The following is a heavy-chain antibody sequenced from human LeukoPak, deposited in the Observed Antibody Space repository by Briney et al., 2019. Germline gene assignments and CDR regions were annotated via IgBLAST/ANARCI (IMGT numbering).Heavy chain of an antibody. CDR1: GGSFSGYC. D-gene: IGHD3-10*01. Sequence: PSETLSLTCAVYGGSFSGYCWSWIRQPPGKGLEWIGEINHSGSTNYNPSLKSRVTISVDTSKNQFSLKLSSVTAADTAVYYCARIGPGTSFDYWGQGTLVTVSS. V-gene: IGHV4-34*01. CDR3: ARIGPGTSFDY. J-gene: IGHJ4*02. CDR2: INHSGST.